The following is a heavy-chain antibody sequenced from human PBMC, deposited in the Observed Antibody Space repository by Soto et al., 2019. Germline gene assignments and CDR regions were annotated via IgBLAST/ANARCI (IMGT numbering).Heavy chain of an antibody. CDR3: AKVPLRPYYFDY. Sequence: QVQLVDSGGGVVQPGGSLRLSCAASGFTFSNYGMHWVRQAPGKGLEWVAFISNDGSKNYYADSVRGRFTISRDNSMNTLFPQMNSLRPEDTATYYCAKVPLRPYYFDYWGRGTLVTVSS. J-gene: IGHJ4*02. CDR1: GFTFSNYG. CDR2: ISNDGSKN. D-gene: IGHD4-17*01. V-gene: IGHV3-30*18.